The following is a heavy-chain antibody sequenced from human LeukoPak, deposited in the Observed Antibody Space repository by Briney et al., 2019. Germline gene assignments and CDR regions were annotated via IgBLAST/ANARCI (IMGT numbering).Heavy chain of an antibody. D-gene: IGHD1-14*01. CDR3: ATGNTDDY. J-gene: IGHJ4*02. V-gene: IGHV3-30*03. Sequence: GGSLRLSCAASGFTFSSYGMHWVRQAPGKGLEWVAVISYDGSNKYYADSVKGRFTISRDNSKNTLDLQMNRLIPEDTAVYYCATGNTDDYWGQGTLVTVSS. CDR1: GFTFSSYG. CDR2: ISYDGSNK.